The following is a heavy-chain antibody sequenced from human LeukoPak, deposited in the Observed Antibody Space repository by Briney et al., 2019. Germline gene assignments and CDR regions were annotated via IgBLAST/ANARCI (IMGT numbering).Heavy chain of an antibody. D-gene: IGHD3-9*01. CDR2: IIPIFGTA. Sequence: SVKVSCKASGGTFSSYAISWVRQAPGQGLEWMGGIIPIFGTANYAQKFQGRVTITADESTSTAYMELSSLRSEDTAVYYCARVNYDILTGYYSQGWFDPWGQGTLVTVSS. V-gene: IGHV1-69*13. CDR3: ARVNYDILTGYYSQGWFDP. J-gene: IGHJ5*02. CDR1: GGTFSSYA.